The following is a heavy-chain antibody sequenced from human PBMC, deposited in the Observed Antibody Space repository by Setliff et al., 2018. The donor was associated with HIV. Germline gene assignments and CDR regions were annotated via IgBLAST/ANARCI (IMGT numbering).Heavy chain of an antibody. Sequence: SETLSLTCTVSGDSVTSDSYYWSWIRQPAGKTLEWIGRIYFSGSTNYNPSLKSRVTISIDTSKNQLSLKLSSVTAADTAVYYCARDWAAPYYYGMDVWGPGTTFTVSS. CDR2: IYFSGST. J-gene: IGHJ6*02. CDR3: ARDWAAPYYYGMDV. CDR1: GDSVTSDSYY. D-gene: IGHD3-16*01. V-gene: IGHV4-61*02.